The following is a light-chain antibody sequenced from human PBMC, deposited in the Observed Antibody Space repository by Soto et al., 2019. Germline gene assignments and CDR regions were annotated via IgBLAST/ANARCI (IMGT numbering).Light chain of an antibody. CDR1: SSDIGGDDF. Sequence: QSALTQPASESGSPGQSITISCTGTSSDIGGDDFVSWHQQHPGKAPKLIIYEVNNRPSGVSDRFSGSKSGNTASLTISGLQAEDEADYYCSSYTNSNTWVFGGGIKLTVL. CDR3: SSYTNSNTWV. J-gene: IGLJ3*02. CDR2: EVN. V-gene: IGLV2-14*01.